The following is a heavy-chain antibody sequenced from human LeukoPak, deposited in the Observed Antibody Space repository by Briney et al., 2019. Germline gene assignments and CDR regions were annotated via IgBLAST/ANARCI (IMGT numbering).Heavy chain of an antibody. V-gene: IGHV3-13*01. CDR2: IGTAGDT. CDR3: ARGTQWFGELLSPAFDY. D-gene: IGHD3-10*01. J-gene: IGHJ4*02. Sequence: GGSLRLSCAASGFTFSSYDMHWVRQATGKGLEGVSDIGTAGDTYYPGSVKGRFTISRENAKNSLYLQMNSLRAGDTAVYYCARGTQWFGELLSPAFDYWGQGTLVTVSS. CDR1: GFTFSSYD.